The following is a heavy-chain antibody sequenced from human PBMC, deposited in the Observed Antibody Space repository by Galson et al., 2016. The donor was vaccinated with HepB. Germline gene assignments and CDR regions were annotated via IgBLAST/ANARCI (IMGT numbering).Heavy chain of an antibody. D-gene: IGHD3/OR15-3a*01. CDR2: IIPIFGTT. Sequence: SVKVSCKASGGTFSTHAISWVRQAPGQGLEWMGGIIPIFGTTNHAQKFQGRVTFTADKSTSTAFMELSSLRSEDTAIYYCARVLTTGSGLFYYYGMDVWGQGTTVTVSS. CDR1: GGTFSTHA. CDR3: ARVLTTGSGLFYYYGMDV. J-gene: IGHJ6*02. V-gene: IGHV1-69*06.